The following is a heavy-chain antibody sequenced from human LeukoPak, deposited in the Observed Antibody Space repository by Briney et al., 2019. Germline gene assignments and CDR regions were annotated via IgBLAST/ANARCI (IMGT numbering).Heavy chain of an antibody. CDR3: ANSRSGYYSN. J-gene: IGHJ4*02. D-gene: IGHD3-22*01. CDR2: IWYDGSNK. V-gene: IGHV3-33*08. CDR1: GFTFSSYA. Sequence: GGFLRLSCAASGFTFSSYAMSWLRQAPGKGLEWVAVIWYDGSNKYYADSVKGRFTISRDNPKNTLYLQMNSLRAEDTAVYYCANSRSGYYSNWGQGTLVTVSS.